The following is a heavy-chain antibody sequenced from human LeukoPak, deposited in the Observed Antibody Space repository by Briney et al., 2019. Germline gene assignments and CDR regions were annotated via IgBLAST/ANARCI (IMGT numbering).Heavy chain of an antibody. CDR3: ARILSYSSGWYYYYYMDV. Sequence: SETLSLTCTVSGGSISSYYWSWIRQPPGKGLEWIGYIYYSGSTNYNPSLKSRVTISVDTSKNQFSLKLSSVTAADTAVYYCARILSYSSGWYYYYYMDVWGKGTTVTVSS. V-gene: IGHV4-59*01. CDR1: GGSISSYY. J-gene: IGHJ6*03. CDR2: IYYSGST. D-gene: IGHD6-19*01.